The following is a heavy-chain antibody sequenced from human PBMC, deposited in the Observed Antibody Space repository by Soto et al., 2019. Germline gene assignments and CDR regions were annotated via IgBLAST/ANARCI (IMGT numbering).Heavy chain of an antibody. V-gene: IGHV4-34*01. J-gene: IGHJ6*02. D-gene: IGHD3-10*01. CDR1: DGSFSGYY. Sequence: PSETHSHTYAVYDGSFSGYYWSWIRQPPGKGLEWIGEINHSGSTNYNPSLKSRVTISVDTSKNQFSLKLSSVTAADTAVYYCARGREDRRITMVRGVIRWCSYYYGMDVWGQGTTVTVFS. CDR3: ARGREDRRITMVRGVIRWCSYYYGMDV. CDR2: INHSGST.